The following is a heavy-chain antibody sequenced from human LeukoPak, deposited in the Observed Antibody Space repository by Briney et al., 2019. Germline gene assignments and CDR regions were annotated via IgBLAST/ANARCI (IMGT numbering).Heavy chain of an antibody. CDR1: GFTFSSYA. CDR3: ARDPEVIVGATGGWFDP. CDR2: ISSNGGST. Sequence: PGGSLRLSCAASGFTFSSYAMHWVRQAPGKGLEYVSAISSNGGSTYYANSVKGRFTISRDNSKNTLYLQMGSLRAEDMAVYYCARDPEVIVGATGGWFDPWGQGTLVTVSS. J-gene: IGHJ5*02. D-gene: IGHD1-26*01. V-gene: IGHV3-64*01.